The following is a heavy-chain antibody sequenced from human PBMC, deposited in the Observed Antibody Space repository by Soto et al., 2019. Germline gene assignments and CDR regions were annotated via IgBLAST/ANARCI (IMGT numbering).Heavy chain of an antibody. Sequence: PSETLSLTCTVSGGSVSSGSYYCSWIRQPPGKGLEWIGYIYYSVSTNYNPSLKSRVTISVDTSKNQFSLKLSSVTAADTAVYYCARLRIAARPFYYYGMDVWGQGTTVTVSS. CDR1: GGSVSSGSYY. CDR2: IYYSVST. J-gene: IGHJ6*02. V-gene: IGHV4-61*01. D-gene: IGHD6-6*01. CDR3: ARLRIAARPFYYYGMDV.